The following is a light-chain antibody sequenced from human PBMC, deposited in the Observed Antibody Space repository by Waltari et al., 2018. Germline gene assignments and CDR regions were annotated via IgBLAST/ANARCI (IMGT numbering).Light chain of an antibody. V-gene: IGKV3D-7*01. CDR2: GAS. CDR1: QSVSSSY. Sequence: EIVMTQSPAPLSLSPGERATPSCRASQSVSSSYLSWYPQKPGQAPRLLIYGASTRATGIPARFSGSGSGTDFTLTISSLQPEDFAVYYCQQDYNLPRTFGQGTKVEIK. J-gene: IGKJ1*01. CDR3: QQDYNLPRT.